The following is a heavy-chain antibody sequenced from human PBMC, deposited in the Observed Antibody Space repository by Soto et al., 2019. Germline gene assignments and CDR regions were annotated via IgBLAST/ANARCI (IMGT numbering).Heavy chain of an antibody. J-gene: IGHJ6*02. CDR1: GGTFSSYA. CDR3: ARGDFRGVITYYYYYGRDV. CDR2: IIPIFGTA. Sequence: ASVKVSCKASGGTFSSYAISWVRQAPGQGLEWMGGIIPIFGTANYAQKFQGRVTITADESTSTAYMELSSLRSEDTAVYYCARGDFRGVITYYYYYGRDVWGQGTTVTVSS. V-gene: IGHV1-69*13. D-gene: IGHD3-10*01.